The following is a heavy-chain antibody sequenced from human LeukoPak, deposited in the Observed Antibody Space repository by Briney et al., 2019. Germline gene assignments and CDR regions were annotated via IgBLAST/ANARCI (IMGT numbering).Heavy chain of an antibody. V-gene: IGHV3-30*02. J-gene: IGHJ4*02. CDR3: AKDLGSGSSGFDY. Sequence: PGGSLRLSCAASGFTFSSYGMHWVRQAPGKGLEWVAFIRYDGNNKYYADSVKGRFTISRDNSKNTLYLQMNSLRAEDTAVYYCAKDLGSGSSGFDYWGQGTLVTVSS. D-gene: IGHD1-26*01. CDR1: GFTFSSYG. CDR2: IRYDGNNK.